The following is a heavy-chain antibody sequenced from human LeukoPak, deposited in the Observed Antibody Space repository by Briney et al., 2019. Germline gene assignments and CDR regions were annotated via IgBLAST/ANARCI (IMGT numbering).Heavy chain of an antibody. CDR1: GFIFSSYG. Sequence: AGGSLRLSCATSGFIFSSYGMHWVRQAPGKGLEWVAFIRYDGSNKYNADSVKGRFTISRDKSKNTLYLQMNSLRAEDTAVYYCAKDRLILRWSFDYWGQGTLVTVSS. V-gene: IGHV3-30*02. CDR2: IRYDGSNK. J-gene: IGHJ4*02. CDR3: AKDRLILRWSFDY. D-gene: IGHD4-23*01.